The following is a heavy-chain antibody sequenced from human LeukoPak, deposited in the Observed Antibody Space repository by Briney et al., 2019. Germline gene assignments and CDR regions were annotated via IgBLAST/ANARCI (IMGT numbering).Heavy chain of an antibody. CDR3: ATLGLLRGAGFNLATHFDF. D-gene: IGHD1-26*01. Sequence: PSETLSLTCTVSGASVSTRNYYWSWIRQPPGKGLEMIGYVHYTGSTFYNSSLKSRVTISADTSQNQFSLSLTSVTAADTAVYYCATLGLLRGAGFNLATHFDFWGQGTLVTVSS. V-gene: IGHV4-39*01. CDR1: GASVSTRNYY. CDR2: VHYTGST. J-gene: IGHJ4*02.